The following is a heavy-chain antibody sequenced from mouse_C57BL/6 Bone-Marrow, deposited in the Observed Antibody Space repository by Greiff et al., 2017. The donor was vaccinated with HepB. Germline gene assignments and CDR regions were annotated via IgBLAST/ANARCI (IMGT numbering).Heavy chain of an antibody. D-gene: IGHD1-1*01. CDR3: ARNDYYGSNY. V-gene: IGHV1-26*01. CDR2: INPNNGGT. CDR1: GYTFTDYY. Sequence: VQLQQSGPELVKPGASVKISCKASGYTFTDYYMNWVKQSHGKSLEWIGDINPNNGGTSYNQKFKGKATLTVDKSSSTAYMELRSLTSEDSAVYYCARNDYYGSNYWGQGTTLTVSS. J-gene: IGHJ2*01.